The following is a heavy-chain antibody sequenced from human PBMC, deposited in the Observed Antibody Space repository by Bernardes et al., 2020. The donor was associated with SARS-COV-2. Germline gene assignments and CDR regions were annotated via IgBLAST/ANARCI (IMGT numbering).Heavy chain of an antibody. CDR2: LSTSGSS. D-gene: IGHD3-3*01. J-gene: IGHJ6*02. CDR1: GGSISSGSYS. V-gene: IGHV4-61*02. Sequence: SESMYLTFTAPGGSISSGSYSWTWIRQPAGKGLELIWRLSTSGSSTYNPSLNSPATISVDTTKNPFSLKLSSVTAADTAVYYCARGDFSITIFGVVIRYGMDVWGQGTTVTDSS. CDR3: ARGDFSITIFGVVIRYGMDV.